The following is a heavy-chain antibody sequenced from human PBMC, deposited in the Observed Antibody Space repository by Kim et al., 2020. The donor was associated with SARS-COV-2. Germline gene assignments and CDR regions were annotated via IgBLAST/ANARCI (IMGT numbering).Heavy chain of an antibody. Sequence: GGSLRLSCAASGFTFSSYSMNWVRQAPGKGLEWVSSISSSSSYIYYADSVKGRFTISRDNAKNSLYLQMNSLRAEDTAVYYCARDLDSSSEAHAFDIWGQGTMVTVSS. CDR3: ARDLDSSSEAHAFDI. V-gene: IGHV3-21*01. CDR2: ISSSSSYI. D-gene: IGHD6-6*01. J-gene: IGHJ3*02. CDR1: GFTFSSYS.